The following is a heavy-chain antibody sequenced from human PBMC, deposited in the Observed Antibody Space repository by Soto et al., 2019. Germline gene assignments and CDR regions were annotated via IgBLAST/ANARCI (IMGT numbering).Heavy chain of an antibody. CDR3: TPQALKYNSDWYPLSD. CDR2: IKSETDGGTI. J-gene: IGHJ4*02. V-gene: IGHV3-15*07. Sequence: EVQLVESGGGLVKPGGSLRLSCAGSGFTFSNVWMNWVRQAPGKGLEWVGRIKSETDGGTIDYAAPVKGRFTISRDDSNITLYLQMNSLKTEDTATYYCTPQALKYNSDWYPLSDWGQGTRVTVSS. CDR1: GFTFSNVW. D-gene: IGHD6-19*01.